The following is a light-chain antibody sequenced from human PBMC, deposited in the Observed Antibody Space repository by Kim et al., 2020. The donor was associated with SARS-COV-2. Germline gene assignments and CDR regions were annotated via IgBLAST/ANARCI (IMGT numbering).Light chain of an antibody. CDR2: RTS. CDR3: QQHNDWPLT. J-gene: IGKJ4*01. V-gene: IGKV3-15*01. Sequence: SPGETAPLSCRASQIVSNTNLVWYQQKPGQAPSLLIYRTSTRAAGVPARFSGSGSGTEFTLTISSLQSEDFAVYYCQQHNDWPLTFGGGTKVDIK. CDR1: QIVSNTN.